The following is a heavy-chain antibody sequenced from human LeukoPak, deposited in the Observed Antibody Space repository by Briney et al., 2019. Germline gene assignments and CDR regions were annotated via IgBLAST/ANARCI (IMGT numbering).Heavy chain of an antibody. J-gene: IGHJ5*02. V-gene: IGHV4-34*01. CDR3: ARLYSSSGGWFDP. D-gene: IGHD6-13*01. CDR2: INHSGST. CDR1: GGSFNGYY. Sequence: SSETLSLTCAVYGGSFNGYYWSWIRQPPGKGLEWIGEINHSGSTNYSPSLKSRVTISVDTSKNQFSLKLSSVTAADTAVYYCARLYSSSGGWFDPWGQGTLVTVSS.